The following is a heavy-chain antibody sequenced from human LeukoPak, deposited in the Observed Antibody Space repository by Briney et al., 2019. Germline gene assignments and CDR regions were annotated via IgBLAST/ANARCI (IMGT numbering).Heavy chain of an antibody. Sequence: SETLSLTCTVSGGSINSHYWSWIRQPPGKGLEWIGYIYTSGSTNYNPSLKSRVTISVDTSKNQFSLKLSSVTAADTAVYYCARHLPNYYDSSGYYYYYMDVWGKGTTVTVSS. CDR1: GGSINSHY. D-gene: IGHD3-22*01. CDR2: IYTSGST. J-gene: IGHJ6*03. CDR3: ARHLPNYYDSSGYYYYYMDV. V-gene: IGHV4-4*09.